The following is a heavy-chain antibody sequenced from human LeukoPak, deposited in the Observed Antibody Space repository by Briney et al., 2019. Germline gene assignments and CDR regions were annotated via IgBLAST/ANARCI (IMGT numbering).Heavy chain of an antibody. Sequence: GGSLRLSCAASAFTFNNYDMHWVRQAPGKGLEWVAFIRYDGSNKYYADFVEGRFTISRDNSKNTLYLLMNSLRAEDTAVYYCAKDSGGYYTSDYWGQGTLVTVSS. J-gene: IGHJ4*02. CDR1: AFTFNNYD. CDR3: AKDSGGYYTSDY. D-gene: IGHD3-10*01. V-gene: IGHV3-30*02. CDR2: IRYDGSNK.